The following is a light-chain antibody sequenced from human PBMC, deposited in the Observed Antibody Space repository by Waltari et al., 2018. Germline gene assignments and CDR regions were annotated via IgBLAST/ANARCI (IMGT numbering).Light chain of an antibody. V-gene: IGKV2-28*01. Sequence: DIVMTQSPLSLPVTPGEPASISCRSSQSLLHGDGRNFLAWYLQKPGQSPQLLIYMGSNRASGVPDRFSGSGSGTYFTLKISRVEAEDVGVYYCMQARQPPYTFGGGTKVEIK. CDR2: MGS. CDR3: MQARQPPYT. J-gene: IGKJ4*01. CDR1: QSLLHGDGRNF.